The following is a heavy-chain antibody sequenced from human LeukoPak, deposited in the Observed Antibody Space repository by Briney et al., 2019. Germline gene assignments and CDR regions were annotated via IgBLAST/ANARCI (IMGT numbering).Heavy chain of an antibody. J-gene: IGHJ4*02. Sequence: GGSLRLSCAASGFTFSSYSMNWVRQAPGKGLEWVSSISSSSSYIYYADSVKGRFTIPRDNAKGSLYLQMNSLRAEDTAVYYCARDYCSGGSCYPFDYWGQGTLVTVSS. CDR3: ARDYCSGGSCYPFDY. V-gene: IGHV3-21*01. D-gene: IGHD2-15*01. CDR2: ISSSSSYI. CDR1: GFTFSSYS.